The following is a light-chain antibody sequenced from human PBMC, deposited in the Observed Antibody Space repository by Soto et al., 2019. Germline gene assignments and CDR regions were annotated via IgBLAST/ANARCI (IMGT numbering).Light chain of an antibody. J-gene: IGLJ3*02. CDR3: CSYAGSDNWA. CDR1: RSDVGTYAL. Sequence: HSVLTQPASVSGSPGQSITISCSGTRSDVGTYALVSWYQQHPGKAPKLIIYEVNKRPSGFSDRFSGSKSGNTASLTISGLQAEDEADYYCCSYAGSDNWAFGGGTKVTVL. V-gene: IGLV2-23*02. CDR2: EVN.